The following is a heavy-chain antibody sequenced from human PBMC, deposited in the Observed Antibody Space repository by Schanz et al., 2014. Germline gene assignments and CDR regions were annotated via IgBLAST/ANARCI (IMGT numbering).Heavy chain of an antibody. CDR2: MYINSGST. V-gene: IGHV3-30*14. D-gene: IGHD5-12*01. CDR3: ARDGGRDGYNLAFDV. J-gene: IGHJ3*01. Sequence: QVQLVDSGGGVVQPGRSLRLSCAASGFKFSIYAMHWVRQAPGRGLEWISSMYINSGSTQYADSVKGRFIISRDSSKNTLFLQMNSLRAEDTAVYFCARDGGRDGYNLAFDVWGQGTLVTVSS. CDR1: GFKFSIYA.